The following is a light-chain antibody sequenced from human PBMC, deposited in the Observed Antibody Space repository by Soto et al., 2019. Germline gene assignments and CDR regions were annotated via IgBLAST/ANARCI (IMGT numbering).Light chain of an antibody. CDR2: SVS. CDR1: SSDIGTYDH. Sequence: QSALTQPASVSWSPGQSITISCSGTSSDIGTYDHVAWFQQFPGKTPKLMIYSVSNRPSGVSYRFSGSKSGNTASLTISGLQAEDEADYYCISYTVSRSYVFGTGTKVTVL. J-gene: IGLJ1*01. CDR3: ISYTVSRSYV. V-gene: IGLV2-14*01.